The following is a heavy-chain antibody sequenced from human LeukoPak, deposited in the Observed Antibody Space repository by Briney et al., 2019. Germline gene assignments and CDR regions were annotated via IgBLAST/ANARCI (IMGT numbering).Heavy chain of an antibody. D-gene: IGHD2-2*01. CDR1: GGSISSYY. CDR3: ARHPRFYCSSTSCHHFDY. Sequence: SETLSLTCTVSGGSISSYYWSWIRQPPGKGLEWIGYIYYSGSTNYNPSLKSRVTISVDTSKNQFSLKLSSVTAADTAVYYCARHPRFYCSSTSCHHFDYWGQGTLVTVSS. J-gene: IGHJ4*02. V-gene: IGHV4-59*08. CDR2: IYYSGST.